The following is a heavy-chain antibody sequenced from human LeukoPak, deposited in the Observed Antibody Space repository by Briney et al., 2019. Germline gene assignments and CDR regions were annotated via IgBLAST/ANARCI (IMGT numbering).Heavy chain of an antibody. CDR1: GGSFSGYY. Sequence: SETLSLNCGVYGGSFSGYYWSWIRQPPGKGLEWIGEINHSGSTNYNPSLKSRVTISVDTSKNQFSLKLSSVTAADTAVYYCARVSGYYGSGSSPWGQGTLVTASS. D-gene: IGHD3-10*01. V-gene: IGHV4-34*01. CDR3: ARVSGYYGSGSSP. CDR2: INHSGST. J-gene: IGHJ5*02.